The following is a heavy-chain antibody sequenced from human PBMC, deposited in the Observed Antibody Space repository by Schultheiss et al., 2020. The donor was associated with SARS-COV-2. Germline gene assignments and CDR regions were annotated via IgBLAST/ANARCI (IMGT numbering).Heavy chain of an antibody. Sequence: GESLKISCAASGFPFTNYYMNWVRQAPGKGLEWVSAISGSGGSTYYADSVKGRFTISRDNSKNTLYLQMNSLRAEDTAVYYCTTTIFGVVTTDYWGQGTPVTVSS. CDR1: GFPFTNYY. CDR3: TTTIFGVVTTDY. V-gene: IGHV3-23*01. CDR2: ISGSGGST. J-gene: IGHJ4*02. D-gene: IGHD3-3*01.